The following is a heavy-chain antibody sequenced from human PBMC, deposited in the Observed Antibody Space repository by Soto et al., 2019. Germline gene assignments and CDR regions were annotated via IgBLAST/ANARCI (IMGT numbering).Heavy chain of an antibody. D-gene: IGHD5-12*01. CDR1: GYSFITSYH. Sequence: QVQLVQSGAEVKKPGASVKVSCKASGYSFITSYHMHWVRQAPGQWIEWMGIINPTGSMTRYSQKFQGRLTMTRDTSTAPDYMELSNLTSEDTAVYFCARDTGYDPDAFYIWGLGTRGTVST. V-gene: IGHV1-46*01. J-gene: IGHJ3*02. CDR2: INPTGSMT. CDR3: ARDTGYDPDAFYI.